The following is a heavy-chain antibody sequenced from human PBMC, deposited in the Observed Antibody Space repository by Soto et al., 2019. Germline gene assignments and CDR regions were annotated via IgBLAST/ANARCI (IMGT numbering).Heavy chain of an antibody. D-gene: IGHD3-3*01. J-gene: IGHJ6*02. CDR2: ISAYNGNT. Sequence: ASVKVSCKASGYTFTSYGISWVRQAPGQGLEWMGWISAYNGNTNYAQKLQGRVTMTTDTSTKTAYMEVRSLRSDDTAVYYCARGGYYDCCCSRNYHYYGMNFWGQGTTVTVSS. CDR3: ARGGYYDCCCSRNYHYYGMNF. CDR1: GYTFTSYG. V-gene: IGHV1-18*01.